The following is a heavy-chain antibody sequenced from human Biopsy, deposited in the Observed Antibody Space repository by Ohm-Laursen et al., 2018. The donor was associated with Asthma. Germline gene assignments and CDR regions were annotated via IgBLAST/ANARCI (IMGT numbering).Heavy chain of an antibody. Sequence: TLSLTCAVSGGSISSGGYSWSWIRQPPGKGLEWIGYIYHSGSTYYNPSLKSRVTISVDRSKNQFSLKLSSVTAADTAVYYCARVKDGYNFDYWGQGTLVTGSS. V-gene: IGHV4-30-2*01. D-gene: IGHD5-24*01. CDR1: GGSISSGGYS. CDR3: ARVKDGYNFDY. CDR2: IYHSGST. J-gene: IGHJ4*02.